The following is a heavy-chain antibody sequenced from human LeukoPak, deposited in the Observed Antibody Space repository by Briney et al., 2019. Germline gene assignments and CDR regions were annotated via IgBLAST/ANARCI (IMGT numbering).Heavy chain of an antibody. Sequence: PWGSLRLSCAASGFTFSSYWMSWVRQAPGKGLEWVANIKVDGSEKYYLDSVKGRFTISRDNAKNSVYLQMNSLRTEDTAVYYCGRKTGVTGEAFDCWGQGTLVTVSS. D-gene: IGHD7-27*01. J-gene: IGHJ4*02. V-gene: IGHV3-7*03. CDR3: GRKTGVTGEAFDC. CDR1: GFTFSSYW. CDR2: IKVDGSEK.